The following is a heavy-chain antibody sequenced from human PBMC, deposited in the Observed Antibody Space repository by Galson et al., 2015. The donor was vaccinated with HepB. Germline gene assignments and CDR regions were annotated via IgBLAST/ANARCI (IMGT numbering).Heavy chain of an antibody. CDR1: GGTFSSYA. CDR3: ARVFEGGGYCSGGSCYEYYYMDV. J-gene: IGHJ6*03. V-gene: IGHV1-69*13. CDR2: IIPIFGTA. Sequence: SVKVSCKASGGTFSSYAISWVRQAPGQGLEWMGGIIPIFGTANYAQKFQGRVTITADESTSTAYMELSSLRSDDTAVYYCARVFEGGGYCSGGSCYEYYYMDVWGKGTTVTVSS. D-gene: IGHD2-15*01.